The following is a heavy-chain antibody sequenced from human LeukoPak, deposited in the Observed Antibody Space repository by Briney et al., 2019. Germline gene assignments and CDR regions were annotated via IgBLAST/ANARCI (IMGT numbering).Heavy chain of an antibody. CDR2: IYWNDEK. D-gene: IGHD3-22*01. CDR1: GFSFSTSGVG. J-gene: IGHJ5*02. Sequence: SGPTLVNPTQTLTLTCTFSGFSFSTSGVGVGWIRQPPGKALEWLALIYWNDEKRYSPSLKSRLTITKDTSKIQVVLTMTNMDPVDTATYYCAHRHVGYSNSYWFDPWGQGTLVTVSS. CDR3: AHRHVGYSNSYWFDP. V-gene: IGHV2-5*01.